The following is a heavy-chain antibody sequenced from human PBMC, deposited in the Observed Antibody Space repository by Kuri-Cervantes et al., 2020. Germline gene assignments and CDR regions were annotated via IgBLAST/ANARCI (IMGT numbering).Heavy chain of an antibody. V-gene: IGHV3-7*01. D-gene: IGHD3-3*01. CDR3: AKDGDFIFQYFQH. CDR2: IKQDGDEK. CDR1: GFALRSYW. J-gene: IGHJ1*01. Sequence: GGSLRLSCTVSGFALRSYWMSWVRQAPEKGLEWVASIKQDGDEKDYVDSVRGRFTLSRDNANNSLFLQMDSLRVEDTAVYYCAKDGDFIFQYFQHWGQGSLVTVSS.